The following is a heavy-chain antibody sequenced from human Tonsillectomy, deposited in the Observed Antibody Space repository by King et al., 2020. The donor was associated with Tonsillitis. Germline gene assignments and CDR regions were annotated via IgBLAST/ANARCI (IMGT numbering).Heavy chain of an antibody. CDR1: GDSISDSNW. V-gene: IGHV4-4*01. D-gene: IGHD3-10*01. J-gene: IGHJ6*02. CDR3: ARGYYGSGNGLDV. Sequence: VQLQESGPGLAKPLGTLSLTCAVSGDSISDSNWWSWVRQPPGKGLEWIGEIYHSGSTNYNPSLKSRVTLSVDRSKNQFSLNLKSVTAADTAVYWCARGYYGSGNGLDVWGQGTTVTVSS. CDR2: IYHSGST.